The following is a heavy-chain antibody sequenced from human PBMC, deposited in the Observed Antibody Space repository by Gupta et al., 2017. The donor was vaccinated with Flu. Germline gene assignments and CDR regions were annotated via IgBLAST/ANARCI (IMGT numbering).Heavy chain of an antibody. CDR1: GFTVSVNY. CDR3: ARVITGSSLYYFDD. Sequence: EVRLVESGGGLVQPGGSLRLSCAASGFTVSVNYMSWVRQAPGKGLEWVSLTYSGGTTYYADSVKGRFTLSRHISENTVFLQMNSLRPEDTAVYYCARVITGSSLYYFDDWGQGTLVTVSS. D-gene: IGHD1-26*01. J-gene: IGHJ4*02. V-gene: IGHV3-53*04. CDR2: TYSGGTT.